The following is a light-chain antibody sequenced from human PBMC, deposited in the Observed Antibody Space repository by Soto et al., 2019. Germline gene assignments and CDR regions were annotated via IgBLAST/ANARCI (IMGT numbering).Light chain of an antibody. CDR1: ASNLGGNP. Sequence: QSVLTQPPSVSGTPGQKVSISCSGSASNLGGNPVNWYQHLPGAAPKLLIYTNHQRPSGVPDRFSGSKSGISASLAISGLRSEDEADFYCAAWDDSLNAVVFGGGTKVTVL. J-gene: IGLJ2*01. CDR3: AAWDDSLNAVV. CDR2: TNH. V-gene: IGLV1-44*01.